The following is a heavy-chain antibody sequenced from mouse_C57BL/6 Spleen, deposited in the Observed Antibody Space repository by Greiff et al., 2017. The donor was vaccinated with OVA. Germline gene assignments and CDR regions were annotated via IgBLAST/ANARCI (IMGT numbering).Heavy chain of an antibody. V-gene: IGHV1-26*01. CDR2: INPNNGGT. Sequence: EVQLQQSGPELVKPGASVKISCKASGYTFTDYYMNWVKQSHGKSLEWIGDINPNNGGTSYNQKFKGKATLTVDKSSSTAYMELRSLTSEDSAVYYCARTPYYYGGGFLDDWGQGTTLTVSS. CDR3: ARTPYYYGGGFLDD. D-gene: IGHD1-1*01. J-gene: IGHJ2*01. CDR1: GYTFTDYY.